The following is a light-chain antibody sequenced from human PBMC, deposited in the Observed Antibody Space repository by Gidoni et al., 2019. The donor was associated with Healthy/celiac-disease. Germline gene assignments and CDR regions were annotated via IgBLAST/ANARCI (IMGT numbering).Light chain of an antibody. V-gene: IGKV3-11*01. J-gene: IGKJ4*01. CDR2: DAS. Sequence: IVLTHSPATLSLSLGERATLSCRASQSVSSYLAWYQQKPGQAPRLLIYDASNRATGIPARFSGSGSGTDFTLTISSLEPEDFAVYYCQQRSNWPLTSGGGTKVEIK. CDR1: QSVSSY. CDR3: QQRSNWPLT.